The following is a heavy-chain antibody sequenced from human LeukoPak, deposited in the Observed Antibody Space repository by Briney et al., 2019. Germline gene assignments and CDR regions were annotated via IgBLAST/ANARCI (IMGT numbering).Heavy chain of an antibody. J-gene: IGHJ6*03. CDR1: GYTFTSYG. Sequence: ASVKVSCKASGYTFTSYGISWVRQAPGQGLEWMGWISAYNGNTNYAQKLQGRVTMTTDTSTSTAYMELRSLRSDDTAVYYCARDLVTYSSSSWSLYYYYYYMDVWGKGTTVTVSS. D-gene: IGHD6-6*01. CDR3: ARDLVTYSSSSWSLYYYYYYMDV. V-gene: IGHV1-18*01. CDR2: ISAYNGNT.